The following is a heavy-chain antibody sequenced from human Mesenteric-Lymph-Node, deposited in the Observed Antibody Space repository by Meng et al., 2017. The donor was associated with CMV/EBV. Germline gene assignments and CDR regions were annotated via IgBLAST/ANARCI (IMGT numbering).Heavy chain of an antibody. Sequence: GESLKISCAASGFTFDDYGMSWVRQAPGKGLEWVSGINWNGGSTGYADSVKGRFTISRDNAKNSLFLQMNSLRAEDTALYYCARGGFIAVAEFDYWGQGTLVTVSS. CDR1: GFTFDDYG. CDR2: INWNGGST. V-gene: IGHV3-20*04. CDR3: ARGGFIAVAEFDY. D-gene: IGHD6-19*01. J-gene: IGHJ4*02.